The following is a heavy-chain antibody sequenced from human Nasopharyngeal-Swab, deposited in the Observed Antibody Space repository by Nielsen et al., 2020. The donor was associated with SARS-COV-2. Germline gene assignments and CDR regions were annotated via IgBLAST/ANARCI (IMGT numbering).Heavy chain of an antibody. CDR2: IYYSGST. Sequence: WIRQPPGKGLEWIGYIYYSGSTYYNPSLKSRVTISVDTSKNQFSLKLSSVTAADTAVYYCARAVAVAEFDYWGQGTLVTVSS. D-gene: IGHD6-19*01. J-gene: IGHJ4*02. CDR3: ARAVAVAEFDY. V-gene: IGHV4-31*02.